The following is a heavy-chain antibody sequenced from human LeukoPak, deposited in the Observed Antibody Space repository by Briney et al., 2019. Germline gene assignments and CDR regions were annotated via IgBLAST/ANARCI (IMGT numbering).Heavy chain of an antibody. Sequence: PGGSLRLSCAASGFTFSSYWMSWVRQAPGKGLEWVANIKQDGSEKHYVDSVKGRFTISRDNAKNSLYLQMNSLRAEDTAVYYCAKDERVEYSYGLYYYYMDVWGKGTTVTVSS. D-gene: IGHD5-18*01. CDR1: GFTFSSYW. CDR2: IKQDGSEK. J-gene: IGHJ6*03. V-gene: IGHV3-7*01. CDR3: AKDERVEYSYGLYYYYMDV.